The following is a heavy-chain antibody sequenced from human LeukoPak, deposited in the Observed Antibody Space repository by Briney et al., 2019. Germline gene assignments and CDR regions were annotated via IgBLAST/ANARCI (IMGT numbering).Heavy chain of an antibody. J-gene: IGHJ3*02. CDR2: MNPNSGNT. Sequence: ASVKVSCKASGYTFTSYDIDWVRQATGQGLEWMGWMNPNSGNTGYAQKFQGRVTITRNTSISTAYMELSSLRPEDTAVYYCARGGGITIFGVVTGAFDIWGQGTMVTVSS. D-gene: IGHD3-3*01. CDR1: GYTFTSYD. V-gene: IGHV1-8*03. CDR3: ARGGGITIFGVVTGAFDI.